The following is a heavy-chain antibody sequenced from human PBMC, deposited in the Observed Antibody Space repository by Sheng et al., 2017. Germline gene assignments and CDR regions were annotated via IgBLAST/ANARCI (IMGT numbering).Heavy chain of an antibody. CDR2: ISAYNGDT. CDR1: GYTFTTYG. Sequence: VQLVQSGAEVKKAGASVKVSCKASGYTFTTYGISWVRQAPGQGLEWMGWISAYNGDTNYAQRLQGRVTMTTDTSTSTAYMELRSLRSDDTAVYYCVRDLLHCGGDCFSDCFDYWGQGTLVTVSS. V-gene: IGHV1-18*01. D-gene: IGHD2-21*01. CDR3: VRDLLHCGGDCFSDCFDY. J-gene: IGHJ4*02.